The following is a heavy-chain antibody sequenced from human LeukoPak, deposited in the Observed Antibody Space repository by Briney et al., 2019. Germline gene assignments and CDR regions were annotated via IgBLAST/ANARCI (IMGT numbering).Heavy chain of an antibody. J-gene: IGHJ4*02. CDR1: GLTFSGYE. CDR3: ARRGGYFDY. Sequence: GGSLRLSCAASGLTFSGYEMNWVRQAPGKGLEWISYISNSGSTIYYAGSVKGRFTISRDNAKNSLYLQMNSLRAEDTAVYYCARRGGYFDYWGQGTLVTVSS. V-gene: IGHV3-48*03. CDR2: ISNSGSTI. D-gene: IGHD3-10*01.